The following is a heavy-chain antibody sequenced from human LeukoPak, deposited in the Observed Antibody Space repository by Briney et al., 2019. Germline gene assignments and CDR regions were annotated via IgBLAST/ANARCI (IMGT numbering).Heavy chain of an antibody. CDR1: GYSLTSYW. CDR2: IYPDDYDT. V-gene: IGHV5-51*01. Sequence: GEALKISCKGSGYSLTSYWIGGVRPMPGKGRGWVGIIYPDDYDTQYSTFFKGQVTTSPDKPISSHYLQWSGLKHPETGMYYCARHGEVYYYDTSGSMDHWGQGALVTVSS. D-gene: IGHD3-22*01. J-gene: IGHJ4*02. CDR3: ARHGEVYYYDTSGSMDH.